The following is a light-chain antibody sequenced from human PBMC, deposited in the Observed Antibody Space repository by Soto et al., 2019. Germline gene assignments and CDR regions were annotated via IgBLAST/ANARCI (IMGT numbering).Light chain of an antibody. CDR3: LQDSNYPYT. V-gene: IGKV1-6*02. J-gene: IGKJ2*01. Sequence: AIQMTQSPSSLSASVGDRVTISCRASQGIRNHLGWYQQRPGKAPKLLVYGASTVQSGVPPRFSGSGSGTDFTLTISGLQPEDFATYFCLQDSNYPYTFGQGTKLEI. CDR1: QGIRNH. CDR2: GAS.